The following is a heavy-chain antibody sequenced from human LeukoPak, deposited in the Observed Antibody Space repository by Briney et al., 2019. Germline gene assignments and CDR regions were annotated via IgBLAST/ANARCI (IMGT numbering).Heavy chain of an antibody. Sequence: ASVKVSCKASGYKFTSYYIHWVRQAPGQGLEWMGWINPNNGATNYAQKFQGRVTMTRDTSISTAYMELSSLRFDDTALYYCAPSLYYYDSTDSGGAFDIWGQGTMVTVSS. J-gene: IGHJ3*02. CDR2: INPNNGAT. CDR1: GYKFTSYY. D-gene: IGHD3-22*01. CDR3: APSLYYYDSTDSGGAFDI. V-gene: IGHV1-2*02.